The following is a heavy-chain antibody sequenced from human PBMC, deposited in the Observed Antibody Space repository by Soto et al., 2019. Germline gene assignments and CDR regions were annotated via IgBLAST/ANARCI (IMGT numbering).Heavy chain of an antibody. V-gene: IGHV4-59*01. CDR1: GGSISSYY. CDR3: ARDRSSSGWQYYYYYGMDV. CDR2: IYYSGST. J-gene: IGHJ6*02. Sequence: SETLSLTCTVSGGSISSYYWSWIRQPPGKGLEWIGYIYYSGSTNYNPSLKSRVTISVDTSKNQFSLKLSSVTAADTAVYYCARDRSSSGWQYYYYYGMDVWGQGTTVTVSS. D-gene: IGHD6-19*01.